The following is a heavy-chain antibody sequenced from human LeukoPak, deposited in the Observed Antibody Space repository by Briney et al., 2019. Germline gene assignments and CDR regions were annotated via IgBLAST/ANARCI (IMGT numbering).Heavy chain of an antibody. CDR3: ARQEMGATSNWFDP. CDR2: IYYSGTT. Sequence: GREWXAYIYYSGTTNYNPSLKSRVTISVDTSKNQFSLKLSSVTAADTAVYYCARQEMGATSNWFDPWGQGTLVTVSS. V-gene: IGHV4-59*08. D-gene: IGHD1-26*01. J-gene: IGHJ5*02.